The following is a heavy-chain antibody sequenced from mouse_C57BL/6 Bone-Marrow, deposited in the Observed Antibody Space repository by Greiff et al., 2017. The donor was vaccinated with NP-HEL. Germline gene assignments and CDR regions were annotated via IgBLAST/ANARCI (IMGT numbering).Heavy chain of an antibody. J-gene: IGHJ1*03. CDR2: IDPANGNT. Sequence: VQLKESVAELVRPGASVKLSCTASGFNINNTYMHWVKQRPEQGLEWIGRIDPANGNTKYAPKFQGKAPITADTSSNTAYLQLSSLTSEDTAIYYCARRTTVVAKGGWYFDGWGTGTTVTVSS. CDR1: GFNINNTY. D-gene: IGHD1-1*01. V-gene: IGHV14-3*01. CDR3: ARRTTVVAKGGWYFDG.